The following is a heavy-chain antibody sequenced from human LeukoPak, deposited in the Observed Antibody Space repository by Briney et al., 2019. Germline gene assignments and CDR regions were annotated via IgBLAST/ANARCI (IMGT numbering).Heavy chain of an antibody. CDR3: ARDSTIGYCSSTSCGYAFDI. J-gene: IGHJ3*02. Sequence: SETLSLTCTVSGGSISSYYWSWIRQPPGKGLEWIGYIYYSGSTNYNPSLKSRVTISVDTSKNQFSLKLSSVTAADTAVYYCARDSTIGYCSSTSCGYAFDIWGQGTMVTVSS. D-gene: IGHD2-2*01. CDR1: GGSISSYY. CDR2: IYYSGST. V-gene: IGHV4-59*01.